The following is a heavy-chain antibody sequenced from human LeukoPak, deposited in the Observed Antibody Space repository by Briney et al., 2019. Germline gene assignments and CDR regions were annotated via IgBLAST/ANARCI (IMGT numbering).Heavy chain of an antibody. CDR3: ARDKNGRMVRGVYYYYHMDV. CDR2: MNPNSGNT. J-gene: IGHJ6*03. V-gene: IGHV1-8*01. Sequence: ASVKVSCKASGYTFTSYDINWVRQATGQGLEWMGWMNPNSGNTGYAQKFQGRVTITRNTSISTAYMELSSLRSEDTAVYYCARDKNGRMVRGVYYYYHMDVWGKGTTVTVSS. CDR1: GYTFTSYD. D-gene: IGHD3-10*01.